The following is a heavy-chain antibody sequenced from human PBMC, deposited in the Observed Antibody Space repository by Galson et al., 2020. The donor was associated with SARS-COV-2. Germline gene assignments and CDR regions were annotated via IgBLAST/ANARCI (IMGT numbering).Heavy chain of an antibody. Sequence: SETLSLTCTVSGGSISSYYCSWIRQPPGKGLEWIGYIYYSWSTNYNTSLKSRVTISVDTSKNQFSLKLSSVTAADTAVYYCASSWYYYDSSGYPPGIFDYWGQGTLVTVSS. CDR2: IYYSWST. CDR3: ASSWYYYDSSGYPPGIFDY. V-gene: IGHV4-59*01. D-gene: IGHD3-22*01. CDR1: GGSISSYY. J-gene: IGHJ4*02.